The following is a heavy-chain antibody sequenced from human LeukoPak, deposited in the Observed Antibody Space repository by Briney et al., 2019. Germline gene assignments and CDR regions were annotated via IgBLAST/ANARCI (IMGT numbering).Heavy chain of an antibody. Sequence: SETLSLTCTVSGGSISSYYWSWIRQPPGKGLEWIGYIYHSGSTYYNPSLKSRVTILVDRSKNQFSLKLSSVTAADTAVYYCARDNGDYPYYFDFWGQGTLVTVSS. CDR3: ARDNGDYPYYFDF. V-gene: IGHV4-59*12. J-gene: IGHJ4*02. CDR2: IYHSGST. CDR1: GGSISSYY. D-gene: IGHD4-17*01.